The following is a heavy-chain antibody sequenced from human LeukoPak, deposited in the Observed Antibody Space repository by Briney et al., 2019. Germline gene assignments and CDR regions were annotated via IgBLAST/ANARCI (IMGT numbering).Heavy chain of an antibody. J-gene: IGHJ4*02. CDR2: IRDDGSNK. CDR3: ARDSGANCDY. D-gene: IGHD3-10*01. V-gene: IGHV3-30*02. Sequence: GGSLRLSCAASGFSFSSYGMHWVRQAPGKGLEWVAFIRDDGSNKYYADSVRGRFTISRDNAKNSRYLQMNSLRAEDTAVYYCARDSGANCDYWGQRTLVTVSS. CDR1: GFSFSSYG.